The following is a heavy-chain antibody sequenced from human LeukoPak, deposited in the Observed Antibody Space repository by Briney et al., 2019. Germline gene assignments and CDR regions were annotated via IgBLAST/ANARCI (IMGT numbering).Heavy chain of an antibody. Sequence: SETLSLTCAVYGGSFSGYYWSWIRQPPGKGLEWIGEINHSGSTNYNPSLKSRVTISVDTSKNQFSLKLSSVTAADTAVYYCARRRDGYTWGQGTLVTVSS. CDR2: INHSGST. J-gene: IGHJ4*02. CDR3: ARRRDGYT. D-gene: IGHD5-24*01. CDR1: GGSFSGYY. V-gene: IGHV4-34*01.